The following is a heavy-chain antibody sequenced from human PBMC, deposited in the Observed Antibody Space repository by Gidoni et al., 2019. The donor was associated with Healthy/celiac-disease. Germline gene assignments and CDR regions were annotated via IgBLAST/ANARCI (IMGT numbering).Heavy chain of an antibody. Sequence: EVQLVESGGGLVKPGGSLRPPCAASGFTFSSYSMNWVLQAPGKGLEWVSSISSSSSYIYYADSVKGRFTISRDNAKNSLYLQMNSLRAEDTAVYYCARGGGYQLLFGYWGQGTLVTVSS. CDR2: ISSSSSYI. V-gene: IGHV3-21*01. CDR3: ARGGGYQLLFGY. J-gene: IGHJ4*02. D-gene: IGHD2-2*01. CDR1: GFTFSSYS.